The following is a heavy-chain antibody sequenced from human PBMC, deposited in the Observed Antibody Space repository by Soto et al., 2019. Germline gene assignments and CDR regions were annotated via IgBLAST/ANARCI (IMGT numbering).Heavy chain of an antibody. CDR2: IWYDGSNK. Sequence: QVQLVESGGGVVQPGRSLRLSCAASGFTFSSYGMHWVRQAPGKGLEWVAVIWYDGSNKYYADSVKGRFTISRDNSKNTLYRQMNSLRAEDTAVYYCARESGYYDSSGYYDYCGQGTLVTVSS. CDR1: GFTFSSYG. CDR3: ARESGYYDSSGYYDY. V-gene: IGHV3-33*01. D-gene: IGHD3-22*01. J-gene: IGHJ4*02.